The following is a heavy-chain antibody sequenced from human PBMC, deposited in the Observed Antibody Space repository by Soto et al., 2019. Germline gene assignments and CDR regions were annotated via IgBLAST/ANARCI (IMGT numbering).Heavy chain of an antibody. D-gene: IGHD6-19*01. CDR1: GGSVSSESHY. Sequence: PSETLSLTCTVSGGSVSSESHYWSWIRQTPGKGLEWIGYIYYTGSTNYNPSLKGRVTMSVDTSRDQVSLRLRSVTRADTAVYYCARLAAFSSGWYDYWGQGTLVTVSS. CDR2: IYYTGST. V-gene: IGHV4-61*01. CDR3: ARLAAFSSGWYDY. J-gene: IGHJ4*02.